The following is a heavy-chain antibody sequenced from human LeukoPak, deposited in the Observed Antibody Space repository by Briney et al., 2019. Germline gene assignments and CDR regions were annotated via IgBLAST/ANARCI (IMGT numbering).Heavy chain of an antibody. J-gene: IGHJ4*02. CDR3: ARDLTATIVVARRGFDY. CDR2: ISSSSSYI. Sequence: GSLRLSCAASGFTFSSYSMNWVRQAPGKGLEWVSSISSSSSYIYYADSVKGRLTIPRDNAKNSLYLQMNSLRAEDTAVYYCARDLTATIVVARRGFDYWGQGTLVTVSS. D-gene: IGHD3-22*01. V-gene: IGHV3-21*01. CDR1: GFTFSSYS.